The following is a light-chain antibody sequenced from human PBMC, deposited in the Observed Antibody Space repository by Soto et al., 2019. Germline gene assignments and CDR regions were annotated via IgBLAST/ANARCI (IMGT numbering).Light chain of an antibody. CDR2: AAS. Sequence: IQLTQSPSSLSASVGDRVTITCRASQGISSYLAWYQQKPGKAPKLLIYAASTLQSGVPSRFSGSGSVTDFTLTISSLQPEDFATYYCQQLNSYPITFGQGTRLEIK. V-gene: IGKV1-9*01. J-gene: IGKJ5*01. CDR3: QQLNSYPIT. CDR1: QGISSY.